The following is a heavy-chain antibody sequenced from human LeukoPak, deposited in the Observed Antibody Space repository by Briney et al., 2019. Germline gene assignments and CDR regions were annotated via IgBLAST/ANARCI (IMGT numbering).Heavy chain of an antibody. V-gene: IGHV4-59*01. Sequence: SETLSLTCTGSGGSISTYFWSWIRQPPGKGLEWIGYIYYSGSTNYNPSLKSRVTISLDASKNQFSLKLSSVTAADTAMYYCARVSRGNSVGGDYWGQGTPVTVSS. CDR1: GGSISTYF. J-gene: IGHJ4*02. CDR2: IYYSGST. CDR3: ARVSRGNSVGGDY. D-gene: IGHD4-23*01.